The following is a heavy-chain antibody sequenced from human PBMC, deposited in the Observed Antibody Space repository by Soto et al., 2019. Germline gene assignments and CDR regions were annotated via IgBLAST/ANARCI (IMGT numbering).Heavy chain of an antibody. CDR2: TTSGGGST. V-gene: IGHV3-23*01. Sequence: VGSLRLSCAASGFTFSSYAMSWVRQAPGKGLEWVSATTSGGGSTYYADSVKGRFTISRDNSKNTLYLQMNSLRAEDTAVYFCAKQAGSYGVFDYWGQGAQVTVSS. CDR3: AKQAGSYGVFDY. J-gene: IGHJ4*02. CDR1: GFTFSSYA. D-gene: IGHD5-18*01.